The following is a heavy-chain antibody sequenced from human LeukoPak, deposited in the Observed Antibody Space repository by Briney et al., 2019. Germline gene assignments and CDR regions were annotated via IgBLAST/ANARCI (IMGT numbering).Heavy chain of an antibody. V-gene: IGHV4-39*07. CDR3: ARVPGSGWPYFDY. Sequence: PSETLSLTCTVSGGSISSSSYYWGWIRQPPGKGLEWIGSIYYSGSTYYNPSLKSRVTISVDTSKNQFSLKLNSVTAADTAVYYCARVPGSGWPYFDYWGQGTLVTVSS. CDR2: IYYSGST. CDR1: GGSISSSSYY. D-gene: IGHD6-19*01. J-gene: IGHJ4*02.